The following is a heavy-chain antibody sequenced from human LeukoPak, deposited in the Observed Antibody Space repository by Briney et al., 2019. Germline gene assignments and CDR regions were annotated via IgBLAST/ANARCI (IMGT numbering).Heavy chain of an antibody. CDR1: GYTFTDNN. Sequence: GASVKVSCKASGYTFTDNNIHWVRQAPGQGLEWLGWIYAKTGATKNAQKFQGRVSMARDTSINTAYMGLYSLNSDDTAVYYCARDAFGGDSFETWGQGTMVTVSS. D-gene: IGHD3-10*01. J-gene: IGHJ3*02. CDR3: ARDAFGGDSFET. V-gene: IGHV1-2*02. CDR2: IYAKTGAT.